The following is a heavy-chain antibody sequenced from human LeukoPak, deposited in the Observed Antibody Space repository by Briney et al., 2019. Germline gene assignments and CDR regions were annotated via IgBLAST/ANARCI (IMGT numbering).Heavy chain of an antibody. CDR1: GYTFTSYG. V-gene: IGHV1-18*01. Sequence: ASVKVSCKASGYTFTSYGISWVRQAPGQGLEWMGWISAYNGNTNYAQKLQGRVTMTTDTSTSTAYMELRSLRSDDTAVYYCARSDDISTGYTKRPVYFDYWGQGTLVTVSS. CDR2: ISAYNGNT. D-gene: IGHD3-9*01. J-gene: IGHJ4*02. CDR3: ARSDDISTGYTKRPVYFDY.